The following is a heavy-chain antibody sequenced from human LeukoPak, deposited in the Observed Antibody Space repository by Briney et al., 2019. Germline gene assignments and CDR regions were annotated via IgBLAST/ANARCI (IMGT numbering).Heavy chain of an antibody. D-gene: IGHD6-13*01. V-gene: IGHV3-74*01. J-gene: IGHJ4*02. CDR2: INSDGTTT. CDR1: AFTFSSYW. CDR3: ARGYYSGSRIDY. Sequence: GGSLRLSCAASAFTFSSYWMHWARQGPGKGLIGVARINSDGTTTTYADSVKGRFTISRDNARNTLYLQMNSLTADDTAVYYCARGYYSGSRIDYWGQGTLVTVSS.